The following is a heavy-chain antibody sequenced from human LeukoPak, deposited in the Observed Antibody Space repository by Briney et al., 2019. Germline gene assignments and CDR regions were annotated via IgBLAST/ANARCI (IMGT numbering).Heavy chain of an antibody. J-gene: IGHJ4*02. CDR2: IYSGGST. CDR1: GFTVSSNY. V-gene: IGHV3-53*01. Sequence: GGSLRLSCAASGFTVSSNYMSWVRQAPGKGLEWVSVIYSGGSTYYADSVKGRFTISRDNSKNTLYLQMNSLRAEDTAVYYCANSGSGWYLVYWGQGTLVTVSS. D-gene: IGHD6-19*01. CDR3: ANSGSGWYLVY.